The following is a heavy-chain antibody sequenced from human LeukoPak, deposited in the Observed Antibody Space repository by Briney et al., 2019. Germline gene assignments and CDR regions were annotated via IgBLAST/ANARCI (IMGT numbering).Heavy chain of an antibody. CDR3: ARHSSGWSALFDY. CDR2: IYYSGST. J-gene: IGHJ4*02. V-gene: IGHV4-59*01. D-gene: IGHD6-19*01. Sequence: SETLSLTCTVSGGSISSYYWSWIPQPPGKGLEWIGYIYYSGSTNYNPSLKSRVTISVDTSKNQFSLKLSSVTAADTAVYYCARHSSGWSALFDYWGQGTLVTV. CDR1: GGSISSYY.